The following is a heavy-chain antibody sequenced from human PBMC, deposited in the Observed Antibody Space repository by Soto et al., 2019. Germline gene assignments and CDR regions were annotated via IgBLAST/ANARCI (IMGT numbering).Heavy chain of an antibody. D-gene: IGHD5-12*01. J-gene: IGHJ5*02. CDR3: ARVAADIASGLDP. Sequence: QGQLQESGPGLVKPSETLSLTCTVSGDSISTYNWGWIRQPPGKGLEWIGCIYYSGVTNYNPSLKRRVTISVDTPKNQLSLKLNSVTAADTAVYYCARVAADIASGLDPWGQGTLVTVSS. CDR1: GDSISTYN. V-gene: IGHV4-59*01. CDR2: IYYSGVT.